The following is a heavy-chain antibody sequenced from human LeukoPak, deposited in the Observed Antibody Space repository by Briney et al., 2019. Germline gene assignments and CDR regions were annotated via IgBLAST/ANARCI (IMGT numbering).Heavy chain of an antibody. V-gene: IGHV3-11*04. CDR1: GFTFSDYY. CDR3: ARDTNGVLFDP. J-gene: IGHJ5*02. Sequence: GGALRLSCAASGFTFSDYYMSWMRQAPGKGVDGVSYISSSGSTIYYADSVKGRFTISRDNAKNSLYLQMNSLRAEDTAVYYCARDTNGVLFDPWGQGTLVTVSS. D-gene: IGHD2-8*01. CDR2: ISSSGSTI.